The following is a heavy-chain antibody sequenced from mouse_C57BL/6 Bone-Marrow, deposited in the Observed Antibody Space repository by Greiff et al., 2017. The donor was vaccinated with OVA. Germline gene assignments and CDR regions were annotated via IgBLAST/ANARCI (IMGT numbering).Heavy chain of an antibody. CDR1: GFNIKDDY. V-gene: IGHV14-4*01. Sequence: VQLQQSGAEPVRPGASVKLSCTASGFNIKDDYMHWVKQRPEQGLEWIGWIDPENGDTEYASKFQGKATITADTSSNTSYLQLSSLTSEDTAVYYCTSDGYYWFAYWGQGTLVTVSA. J-gene: IGHJ3*01. D-gene: IGHD2-3*01. CDR2: IDPENGDT. CDR3: TSDGYYWFAY.